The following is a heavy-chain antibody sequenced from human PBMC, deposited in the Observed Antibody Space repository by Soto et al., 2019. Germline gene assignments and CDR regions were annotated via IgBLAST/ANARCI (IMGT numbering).Heavy chain of an antibody. Sequence: EVQLVESGGGLVQPGGSLRLSCAASGFTFSSYWMSWVRQAPGKGLEWVANIKQDGSEKYYVDSVTGRFTISRDNAKNSLYLQLNSLRAADTAVYYCATDQRDIVVVVTYYMDVWGKGTTVTVSS. CDR1: GFTFSSYW. CDR3: ATDQRDIVVVVTYYMDV. D-gene: IGHD2-15*01. J-gene: IGHJ6*03. V-gene: IGHV3-7*01. CDR2: IKQDGSEK.